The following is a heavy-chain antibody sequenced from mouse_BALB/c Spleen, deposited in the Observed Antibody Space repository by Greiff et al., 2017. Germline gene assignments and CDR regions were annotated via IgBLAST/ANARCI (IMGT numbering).Heavy chain of an antibody. J-gene: IGHJ3*01. CDR1: GYTFTSYY. CDR3: TRGHYGNYGAY. D-gene: IGHD2-1*01. CDR2: INPSNGGT. V-gene: IGHV1S81*02. Sequence: QVQLQQSGAELVKPGASVKLSCKASGYTFTSYYMYWVKQRPGQGLEWIGGINPSNGGTNFNEKFKSKATLTVDKSSSTAYMQLSSLTSEDSAVYYCTRGHYGNYGAYWGQGTLVTVSA.